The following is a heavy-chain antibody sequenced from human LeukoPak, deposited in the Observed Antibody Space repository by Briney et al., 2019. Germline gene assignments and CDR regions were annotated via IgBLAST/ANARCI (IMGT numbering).Heavy chain of an antibody. V-gene: IGHV3-9*01. CDR2: ISWNSGGI. CDR3: AKAYGGTYPTTWFDP. D-gene: IGHD1-26*01. CDR1: GFPFDDYA. J-gene: IGHJ5*02. Sequence: GGSLRLSCAASGFPFDDYAMHWVRQAPGKGLEWVSGISWNSGGIGYADSVKGRFTISRDNAMNSLYLQMNSLRVEDTAFYYCAKAYGGTYPTTWFDPWGQGTLVTVSS.